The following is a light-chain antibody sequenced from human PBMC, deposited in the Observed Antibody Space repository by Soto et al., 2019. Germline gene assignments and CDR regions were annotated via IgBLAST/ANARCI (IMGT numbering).Light chain of an antibody. CDR2: AAS. CDR1: QSISSY. J-gene: IGKJ1*01. Sequence: DIKMPQSPSSLSASVGDRVTITCWASQSISSYLNWYQQKPGKAPKLLIYAASSLQSGVPSRFSGSRSGTDFTLTIRSLKPEDIATYYWQQDDNHPPARWTFGQGTKVDIK. V-gene: IGKV1-39*01. CDR3: QQDDNHPPARWT.